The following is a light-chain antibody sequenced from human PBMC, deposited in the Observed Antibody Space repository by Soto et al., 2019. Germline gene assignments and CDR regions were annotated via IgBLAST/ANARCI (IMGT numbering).Light chain of an antibody. CDR2: EVS. Sequence: QSALTQPASVSWSPGHSIAIACTGTSSDVGSYNYVSWYQQHPGKAPKLMIYEVSDRPSGISSRFSGSKSGNTASLTISGLQTEEEADYYCSSYTSTSTLFGTGTKVTVL. J-gene: IGLJ1*01. CDR1: SSDVGSYNY. CDR3: SSYTSTSTL. V-gene: IGLV2-14*01.